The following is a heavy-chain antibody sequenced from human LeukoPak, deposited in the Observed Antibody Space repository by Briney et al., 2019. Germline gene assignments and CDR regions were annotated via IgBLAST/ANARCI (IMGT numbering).Heavy chain of an antibody. D-gene: IGHD4-17*01. CDR1: GGSISGYY. J-gene: IGHJ5*02. V-gene: IGHV4-59*01. CDR2: IYYTGST. CDR3: VRSKSGTYGWFDP. Sequence: ASETLSLTCTVSGGSISGYYWSWLRQPPGKGLEWIGYIYYTGSTNYNPSLKSRVIISVDTSKNQFSLKVSSVTAADTAVYYCVRSKSGTYGWFDPWGQGTLVTVSS.